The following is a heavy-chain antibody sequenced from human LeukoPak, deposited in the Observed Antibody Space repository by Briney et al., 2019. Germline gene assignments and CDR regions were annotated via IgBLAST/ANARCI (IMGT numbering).Heavy chain of an antibody. CDR2: MNPNSGNT. CDR3: AISRIAVAPDAFDI. V-gene: IGHV1-8*02. Sequence: ASVKVSCKASGYTFTGYYMHWVRQAPGQGLEWMGWMNPNSGNTGYAQKFQGRVTMTRNTSISTAYMELSSLRSEDTAVYYCAISRIAVAPDAFDIWGQGTMVTVSS. CDR1: GYTFTGYY. J-gene: IGHJ3*02. D-gene: IGHD6-19*01.